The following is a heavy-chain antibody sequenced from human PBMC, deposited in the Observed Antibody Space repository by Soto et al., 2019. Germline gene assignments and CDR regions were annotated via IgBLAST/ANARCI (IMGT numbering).Heavy chain of an antibody. J-gene: IGHJ4*02. CDR1: GFTFSSYS. V-gene: IGHV3-21*01. Sequence: GGSLRLSCAASGFTFSSYSMNWVRQAPGKGLEWVSSISSSSSYIYYADSVKGRFTISRDNAKNSLYLQMNSLRAEDTAVYYCARGSGGRICSSTSCSTFDYWGQGTLVTVSS. CDR3: ARGSGGRICSSTSCSTFDY. CDR2: ISSSSSYI. D-gene: IGHD2-2*01.